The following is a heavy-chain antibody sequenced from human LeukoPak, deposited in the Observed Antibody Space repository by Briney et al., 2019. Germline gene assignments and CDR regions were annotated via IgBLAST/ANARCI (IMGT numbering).Heavy chain of an antibody. CDR3: ARPASRLWFGETNYDY. J-gene: IGHJ4*02. D-gene: IGHD3-10*01. Sequence: ASVKVSCKASGYTFTSYGISWVRPAPGQGLEWMGWISAYNGNTNYAQKLQGRVTMTTDTSTSTAYMELRSLRSDDTAVYYCARPASRLWFGETNYDYWGQGTLVTVSS. CDR1: GYTFTSYG. V-gene: IGHV1-18*01. CDR2: ISAYNGNT.